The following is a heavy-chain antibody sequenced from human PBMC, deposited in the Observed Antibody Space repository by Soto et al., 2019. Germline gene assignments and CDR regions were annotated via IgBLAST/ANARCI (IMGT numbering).Heavy chain of an antibody. CDR2: ISYDGNNK. CDR1: GFTCGAYG. V-gene: IGHV3-30*03. Sequence: GGSLRLSCAASGFTCGAYGMHWVRQAPGKGLEWVAHISYDGNNKYYADSVKGRFTISRDNFKNTLYLQMSSLRTDDTAVYYCARDAPHITIFEYGDYWGQGNLVTVSP. CDR3: ARDAPHITIFEYGDY. J-gene: IGHJ4*02. D-gene: IGHD3-3*01.